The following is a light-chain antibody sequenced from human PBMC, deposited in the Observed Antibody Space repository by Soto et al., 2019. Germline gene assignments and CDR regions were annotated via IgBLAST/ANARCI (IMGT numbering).Light chain of an antibody. Sequence: QSVLTQPPSASGTPGQRVTISCSGSSYNIGSNYVYWYRQLPGTAPKLLIYRNNQRPSGVPDRFSGSKSGTSASLAISGLRSEDEADYYCAAWDDSLSGPVFGGGTQLTVL. J-gene: IGLJ7*01. V-gene: IGLV1-47*01. CDR2: RNN. CDR1: SYNIGSNY. CDR3: AAWDDSLSGPV.